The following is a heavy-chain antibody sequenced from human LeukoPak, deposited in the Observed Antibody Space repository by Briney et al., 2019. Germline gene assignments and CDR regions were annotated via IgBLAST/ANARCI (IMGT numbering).Heavy chain of an antibody. D-gene: IGHD3-10*01. CDR3: AKDFYGSDNYFDY. CDR2: ISGSGGST. V-gene: IGHV3-23*01. CDR1: GFTFSSYA. J-gene: IGHJ4*02. Sequence: PGGSLRLSCAASGFTFSSYAMSSVRQAPGKGVEWVSAISGSGGSTYYADSVKGRFTISRDNSKNTLYLQMNSLRAEDTAVYYCAKDFYGSDNYFDYWGQGTLVTVSA.